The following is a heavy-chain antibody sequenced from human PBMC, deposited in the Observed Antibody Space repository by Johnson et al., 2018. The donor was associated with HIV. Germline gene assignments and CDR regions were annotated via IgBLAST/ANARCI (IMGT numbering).Heavy chain of an antibody. J-gene: IGHJ3*02. CDR2: IDWSGGRT. CDR3: TVRGVLVGATTYDAFDI. V-gene: IGHV3-20*04. CDR1: GFTFDDYG. Sequence: VQLVESGGGVARPGGSLRLSCAASGFTFDDYGMSWVRQAPGKGLEWVSGIDWSGGRTGYADSVKGRFTISRDNAKKLLYLQMNSLRAEDTALYYCTVRGVLVGATTYDAFDIWGQGTMVTVSS. D-gene: IGHD1-26*01.